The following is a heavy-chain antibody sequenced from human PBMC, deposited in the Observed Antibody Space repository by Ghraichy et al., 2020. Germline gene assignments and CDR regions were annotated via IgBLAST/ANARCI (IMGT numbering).Heavy chain of an antibody. J-gene: IGHJ4*02. CDR2: ISSTGTYI. V-gene: IGHV3-21*01. CDR3: AREQWLDY. Sequence: LSLTCAASGFTFSSYSMNWVRQAPGKGLEWVSFISSTGTYIYYAVSVKGRFTISRDNAKNSVYLQMNSLRAEDTAVYYCAREQWLDYWGQGTLVTVSS. D-gene: IGHD6-19*01. CDR1: GFTFSSYS.